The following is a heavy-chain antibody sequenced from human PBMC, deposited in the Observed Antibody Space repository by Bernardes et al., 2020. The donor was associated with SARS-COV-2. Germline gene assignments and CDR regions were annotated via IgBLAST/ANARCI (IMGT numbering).Heavy chain of an antibody. CDR2: ISAYNGDT. D-gene: IGHD2-15*01. CDR1: GDTLTSYG. J-gene: IGHJ4*02. V-gene: IGHV1-18*04. CDR3: AGGNVMVIAATADF. Sequence: ASVKVSCKASGDTLTSYGISWVRQAPGQGLEWMGWISAYNGDTHYAQKLQDRITMTTDKSTRTSYMELRSLRSDDTAVYYCAGGNVMVIAATADFWGQGTLVTVSS.